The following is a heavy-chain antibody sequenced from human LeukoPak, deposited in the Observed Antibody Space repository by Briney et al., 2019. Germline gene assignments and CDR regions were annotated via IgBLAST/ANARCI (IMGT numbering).Heavy chain of an antibody. CDR3: ARLKATVSIHAYFDS. CDR2: VYTSGST. J-gene: IGHJ4*02. CDR1: GGSISSGSYF. Sequence: SQTLSLTCTVSGGSISSGSYFWNWIRQPAGKGLEWIGRVYTSGSTNYNPSLKSRVTISLDTSKNQFSLELSSVTAADTAVYYCARLKATVSIHAYFDSWGQGTLVTVSS. D-gene: IGHD4-17*01. V-gene: IGHV4-61*02.